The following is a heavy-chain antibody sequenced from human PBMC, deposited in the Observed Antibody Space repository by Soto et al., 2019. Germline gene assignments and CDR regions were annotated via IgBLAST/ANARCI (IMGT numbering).Heavy chain of an antibody. CDR3: ARQEYCSTTSCYTVDS. J-gene: IGHJ4*02. D-gene: IGHD2-2*02. V-gene: IGHV5-51*01. CDR2: IYPADSDT. CDR1: GYSFNNYW. Sequence: GESLKISCEASGYSFNNYWIAWVRQMPGKGLEWMGTIYPADSDTRYSPSFQGQVTISVDTYINTAYLQWSSLKASDTAMYYCARQEYCSTTSCYTVDSWGQGTLVTVSS.